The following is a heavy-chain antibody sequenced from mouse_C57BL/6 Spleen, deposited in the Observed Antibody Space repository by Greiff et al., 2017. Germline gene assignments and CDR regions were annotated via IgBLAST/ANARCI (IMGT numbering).Heavy chain of an antibody. J-gene: IGHJ2*01. CDR1: GYAFSSYW. V-gene: IGHV1-80*01. CDR3: ARSPFYYDYDVYDYFDY. Sequence: QVQLKQSGAELVKPGASVKISCKASGYAFSSYWMNWVKQRPGKGLEWIGQIYPGDGDTNYNGKFKGKATLTADKSSSTAYMQLSSLTSEDSAVYFCARSPFYYDYDVYDYFDYWGQGTTLTVSS. D-gene: IGHD2-4*01. CDR2: IYPGDGDT.